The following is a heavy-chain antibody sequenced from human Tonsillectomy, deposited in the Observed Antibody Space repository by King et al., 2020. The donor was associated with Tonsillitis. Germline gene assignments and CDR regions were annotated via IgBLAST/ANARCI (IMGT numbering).Heavy chain of an antibody. Sequence: VQLQESGPGLVKPSETLSLTCTVSGGSISSYYWSWIRPPPGKGLAWIAYIYYSGSTNYNPSLKSRVTISVDTSKNQFSLKLSSVTAADTAVYCFARDKAAASGYSWFDPWGQGTLVTVSS. CDR3: ARDKAAASGYSWFDP. CDR2: IYYSGST. J-gene: IGHJ5*02. V-gene: IGHV4-59*01. D-gene: IGHD6-25*01. CDR1: GGSISSYY.